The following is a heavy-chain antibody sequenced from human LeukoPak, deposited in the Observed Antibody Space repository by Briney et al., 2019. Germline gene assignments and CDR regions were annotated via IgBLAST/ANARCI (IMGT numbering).Heavy chain of an antibody. J-gene: IGHJ5*02. Sequence: GGSLRLSCAASGFTFSSYSMNWVRQAPGKGLEWVSSISSSSSYIYYADSVKGRFTISRDNAKNSLYLQMNSLRAEDTAVYYRARDIGEDYYDSSGPGGFDPWGQGTLVTVSS. V-gene: IGHV3-21*01. CDR2: ISSSSSYI. CDR3: ARDIGEDYYDSSGPGGFDP. CDR1: GFTFSSYS. D-gene: IGHD3-22*01.